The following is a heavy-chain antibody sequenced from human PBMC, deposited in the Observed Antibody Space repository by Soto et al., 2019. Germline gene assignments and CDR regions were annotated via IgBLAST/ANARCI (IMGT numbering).Heavy chain of an antibody. D-gene: IGHD6-6*01. CDR2: ISGYNGNT. CDR1: GYTFSNYG. Sequence: VASVTVSCKASGYTFSNYGFSWVRQAPGQGLEWMGWISGYNGNTNYAERLQGRVTMTTDTSTSTAYMELKSLRYDDTAVYYCAREGQLGYWGQGTPVTVSS. V-gene: IGHV1-18*01. CDR3: AREGQLGY. J-gene: IGHJ4*02.